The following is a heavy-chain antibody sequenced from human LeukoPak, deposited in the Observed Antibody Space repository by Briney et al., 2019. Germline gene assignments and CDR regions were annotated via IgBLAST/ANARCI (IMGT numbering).Heavy chain of an antibody. CDR2: IYHSGST. J-gene: IGHJ5*02. CDR3: ARVLGDQLLHNWFDP. D-gene: IGHD2-2*01. V-gene: IGHV4-30-2*01. Sequence: SQTLSLTCTVSGGSISSGGYYWSWIRQHPGKGLEWIGYIYHSGSTYYNPSLKSRVTISVDRSKNQFSLKLSSVTAADTAVYYCARVLGDQLLHNWFDPWGQGTLVTVSS. CDR1: GGSISSGGYY.